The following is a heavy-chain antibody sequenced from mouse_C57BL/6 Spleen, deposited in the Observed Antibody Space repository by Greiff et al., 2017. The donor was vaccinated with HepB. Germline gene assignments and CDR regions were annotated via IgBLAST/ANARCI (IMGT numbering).Heavy chain of an antibody. Sequence: EVKLVESGGGLVKPGGSLKLSCAASGFTFSSYAMSWVRQTPEKRLEWVATISDGGSYTYYPDNVKGRFTISRDNAKNNLYLQMSHLKSEDTAMYYCARGDYDVGGCFDYWGQGTTLTVSS. D-gene: IGHD2-4*01. J-gene: IGHJ2*01. CDR3: ARGDYDVGGCFDY. CDR2: ISDGGSYT. CDR1: GFTFSSYA. V-gene: IGHV5-4*03.